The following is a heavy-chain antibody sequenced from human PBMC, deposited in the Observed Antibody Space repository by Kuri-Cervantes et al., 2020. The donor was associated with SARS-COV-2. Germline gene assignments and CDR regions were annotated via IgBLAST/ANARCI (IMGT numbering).Heavy chain of an antibody. D-gene: IGHD1-26*01. J-gene: IGHJ4*02. Sequence: ASVKVSCKASGVTFTRDTTNWVRQAPGQGLEWMGWISAYNGNTNYAQKLQGRVTMTTDTSTSTAYMELRSLRSDDTAVYYCARDTGATAKDYWGQGTLVTVSS. CDR2: ISAYNGNT. V-gene: IGHV1-18*04. CDR3: ARDTGATAKDY. CDR1: GVTFTRDT.